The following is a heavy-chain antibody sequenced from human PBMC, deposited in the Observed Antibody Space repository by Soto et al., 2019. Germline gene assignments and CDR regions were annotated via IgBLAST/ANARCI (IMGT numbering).Heavy chain of an antibody. CDR3: AADPLLYCSGGSCYHYYFDY. D-gene: IGHD2-15*01. J-gene: IGHJ4*02. CDR1: GFTFTSSA. CDR2: IVVGSGNT. V-gene: IGHV1-58*01. Sequence: SVKVSCKASGFTFTSSAVQWVRQARGQRLEWIGWIVVGSGNTNYAQKFQERVTITRDMSTSTAYMELSSLRSEDTAVYYCAADPLLYCSGGSCYHYYFDYWGQGTLVTVSS.